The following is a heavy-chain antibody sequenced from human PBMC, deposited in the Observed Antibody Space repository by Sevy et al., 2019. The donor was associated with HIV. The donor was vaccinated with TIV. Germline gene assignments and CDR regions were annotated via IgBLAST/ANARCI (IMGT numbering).Heavy chain of an antibody. CDR2: ISYDGSNK. J-gene: IGHJ4*02. CDR1: GFTFSSYA. V-gene: IGHV3-30-3*01. D-gene: IGHD3-10*01. Sequence: GGSLRLSCAASGFTFSSYAMHWVRQAPGKGLEWVAVISYDGSNKYYADSVKGRFTISRDNSKNTLYLQMNSLRAEDTVVYYCAKTILAYGSGAAFDYWGQGTLVTVSS. CDR3: AKTILAYGSGAAFDY.